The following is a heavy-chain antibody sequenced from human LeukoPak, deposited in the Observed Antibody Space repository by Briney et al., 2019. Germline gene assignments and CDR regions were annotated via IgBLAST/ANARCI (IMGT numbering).Heavy chain of an antibody. V-gene: IGHV4-59*01. CDR3: ARDRGNWVGAHYYDAFDI. D-gene: IGHD1-26*01. J-gene: IGHJ3*02. CDR2: IYYTGIT. CDR1: GGSISNYY. Sequence: SETLSLTCTVSGGSISNYYWSWIRQPPGKGLEWIGYIYYTGITNYNPSLKSRVTISVDTSKNQFSLKLSSVTAADTAVYYCARDRGNWVGAHYYDAFDIWGQGTMVTVSS.